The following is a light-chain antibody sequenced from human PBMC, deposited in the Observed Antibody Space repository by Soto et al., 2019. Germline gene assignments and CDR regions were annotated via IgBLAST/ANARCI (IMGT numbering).Light chain of an antibody. CDR3: QQSYSTPPT. J-gene: IGKJ5*01. V-gene: IGKV1-39*01. CDR2: AAS. Sequence: DIQMTQSPSSLSAAVGERVSMTCRASQSISSYLNWYQQKPGKAPKLLIYAASSLQGGVPSRFSGSGSGTDFTLTISSLQPEDFATYYCQQSYSTPPTFGQGTRLEIK. CDR1: QSISSY.